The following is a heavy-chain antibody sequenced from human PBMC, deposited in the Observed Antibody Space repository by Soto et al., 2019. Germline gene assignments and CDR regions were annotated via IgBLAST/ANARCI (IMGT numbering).Heavy chain of an antibody. V-gene: IGHV3-72*01. Sequence: EVQLVESGGGLVQPGGSLRLSCAASGFTFSDHFMDWVRQAPGKGLEWVGRTKNKANSYTTEYAASVKGRFTISRDDSKNSLYLQMNSLKTEDTAVYYCARGPTDYSNKGLDPWGQGTLVIVSS. CDR2: TKNKANSYTT. J-gene: IGHJ5*02. CDR1: GFTFSDHF. CDR3: ARGPTDYSNKGLDP. D-gene: IGHD4-4*01.